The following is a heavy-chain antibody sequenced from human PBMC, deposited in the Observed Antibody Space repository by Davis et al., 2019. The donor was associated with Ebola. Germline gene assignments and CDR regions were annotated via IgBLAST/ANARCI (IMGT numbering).Heavy chain of an antibody. D-gene: IGHD4-17*01. J-gene: IGHJ5*02. CDR3: ARGGDSGDYDGNWFDP. CDR1: GFTFSSYE. Sequence: GESLKISCAASGFTFSSYEMNWVRQAPGKGLEWISYISTRGSAVYYADSVKGRFTISRDNAKNSVYLQMRSLRDDDTAVYYCARGGDSGDYDGNWFDPWGQGTLVTVSS. V-gene: IGHV3-48*03. CDR2: ISTRGSAV.